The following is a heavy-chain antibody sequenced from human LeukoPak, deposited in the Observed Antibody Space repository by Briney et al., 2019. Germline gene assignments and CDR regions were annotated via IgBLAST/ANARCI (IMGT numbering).Heavy chain of an antibody. V-gene: IGHV3-20*04. CDR1: GFTFSTYG. CDR2: TTWNGGST. D-gene: IGHD2/OR15-2a*01. J-gene: IGHJ5*02. CDR3: ARGKTSQNIVTRKTYNWFDP. Sequence: GGSLRLSCAASGFTFSTYGMSWVRQAPGKGLEWVSGTTWNGGSTGYADSEKGRFTISRDNAKNSLYLQMNSLRAEDTAFYYCARGKTSQNIVTRKTYNWFDPWGQGTLVTVSS.